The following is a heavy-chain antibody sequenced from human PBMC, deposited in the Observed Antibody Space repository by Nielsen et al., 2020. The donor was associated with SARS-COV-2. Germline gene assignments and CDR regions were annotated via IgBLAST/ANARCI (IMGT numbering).Heavy chain of an antibody. CDR2: INHSGST. J-gene: IGHJ6*02. CDR3: ARSRARYCTNGVCYKSYYYYGMDV. D-gene: IGHD2-8*01. CDR1: GGSFSHYY. Sequence: SETLSLTCAVYGGSFSHYYWSWIRQPPGKGLEWIGEINHSGSTNYNPSLKSRVTISVDTSKNQFSLKLSSVTAADTAVYYCARSRARYCTNGVCYKSYYYYGMDVWGQGTTVTVSS. V-gene: IGHV4-34*01.